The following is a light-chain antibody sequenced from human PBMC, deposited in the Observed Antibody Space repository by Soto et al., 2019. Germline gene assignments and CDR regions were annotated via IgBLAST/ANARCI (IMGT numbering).Light chain of an antibody. CDR1: QSVSSN. Sequence: EIVMTQSPATLSVSPGERATLSCRASQSVSSNLAWYQQKPGQAPRLLIYDASTRATGIPARFSGSGSGTEYTLTISSLQSEDSAVYYCQQCSLQPFTVTFGGGTKVEIK. V-gene: IGKV3-15*01. CDR3: QQCSLQPFTVT. J-gene: IGKJ4*01. CDR2: DAS.